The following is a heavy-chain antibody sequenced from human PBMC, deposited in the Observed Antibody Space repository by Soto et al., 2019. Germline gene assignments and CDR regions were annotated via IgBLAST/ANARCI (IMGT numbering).Heavy chain of an antibody. D-gene: IGHD3-16*02. CDR2: IYWDDDK. Sequence: QITLKESGPPLVKPTQTLTLTCTFSGFSLSTSGVGVGWIRQPPGKALEWLALIYWDDDKRYSPSLKSRLTITKDTSKNQVVLTMTNMDPVETATYYCAHRPANIAIWGSYRPHDAFDIWGQGTMVTVSS. CDR3: AHRPANIAIWGSYRPHDAFDI. J-gene: IGHJ3*02. V-gene: IGHV2-5*02. CDR1: GFSLSTSGVG.